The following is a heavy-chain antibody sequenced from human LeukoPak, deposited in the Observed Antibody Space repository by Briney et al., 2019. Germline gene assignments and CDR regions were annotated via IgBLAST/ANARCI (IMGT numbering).Heavy chain of an antibody. CDR3: AASLPSGSYEGLFDY. CDR2: IYYSGST. Sequence: SETLSLTCTVSGGSISSYYWSWIRQPPGKGLEWIGYIYYSGSTNYNPSLKSRVTISVDTSKNQFSLKLSTVTAADTAVYYCAASLPSGSYEGLFDYWGQGTLVTVSS. CDR1: GGSISSYY. J-gene: IGHJ4*02. V-gene: IGHV4-59*01. D-gene: IGHD1-26*01.